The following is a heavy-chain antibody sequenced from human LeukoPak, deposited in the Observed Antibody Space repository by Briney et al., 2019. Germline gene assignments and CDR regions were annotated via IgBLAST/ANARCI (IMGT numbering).Heavy chain of an antibody. CDR2: FSWNRGSI. V-gene: IGHV3-9*01. CDR3: AKDSTSDTAMGFGAFDI. J-gene: IGHJ3*02. D-gene: IGHD5-18*01. Sequence: PGGSLRLSCAASGFTFDDYAMHWARQAPGKGLVWVSGFSWNRGSIGYADSVKGRFTISRDNAKNSLSLQMHSLRAEDTALYYCAKDSTSDTAMGFGAFDIWGQGSMVTVSS. CDR1: GFTFDDYA.